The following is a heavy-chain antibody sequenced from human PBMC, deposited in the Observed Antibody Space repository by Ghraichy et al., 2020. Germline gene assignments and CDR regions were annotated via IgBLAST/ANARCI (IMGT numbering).Heavy chain of an antibody. CDR2: VHYSGSA. J-gene: IGHJ6*02. D-gene: IGHD2-21*01. Sequence: SETLSLTCTVSGGSISDYYWSWFRQPPGKGLEWVAFVHYSGSANYSPSSRSRLTISLDTSKNHFSLKLTSVTAADTAIYFCASIELWGAIDVWGQGTPVTVSS. CDR3: ASIELWGAIDV. CDR1: GGSISDYY. V-gene: IGHV4-59*08.